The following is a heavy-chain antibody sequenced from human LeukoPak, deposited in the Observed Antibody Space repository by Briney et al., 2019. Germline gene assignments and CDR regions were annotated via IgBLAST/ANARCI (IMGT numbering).Heavy chain of an antibody. CDR1: GGTFSSYA. CDR3: ASLMGGYYGMDV. D-gene: IGHD3-16*01. J-gene: IGHJ6*04. Sequence: SSVKVSCKASGGTFSSYAISWVRQAPGQGLEWMGGIIPIFGTANYAQKFQGRVTITADESRSTAYMELSSLRSEDTAVYYCASLMGGYYGMDVWGKGTTVTVSS. CDR2: IIPIFGTA. V-gene: IGHV1-69*01.